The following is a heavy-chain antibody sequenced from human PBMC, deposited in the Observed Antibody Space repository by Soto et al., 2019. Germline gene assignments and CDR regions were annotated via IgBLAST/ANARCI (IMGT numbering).Heavy chain of an antibody. Sequence: GESLKISCKGSGSTFTIYWFAWVRQVPGKGLEGMGFIYPGDYDTRYSPSFQGQVPISADRTISTADLHWRILKASDAAIYYCARQIHSTYYYYGMDVWGQGTTFTFS. CDR2: IYPGDYDT. CDR1: GSTFTIYW. CDR3: ARQIHSTYYYYGMDV. V-gene: IGHV5-51*01. D-gene: IGHD5-18*01. J-gene: IGHJ6*02.